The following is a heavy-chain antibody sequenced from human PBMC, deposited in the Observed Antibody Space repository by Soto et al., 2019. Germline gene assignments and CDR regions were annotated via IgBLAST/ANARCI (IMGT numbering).Heavy chain of an antibody. J-gene: IGHJ6*02. D-gene: IGHD1-26*01. CDR2: ISTYNGDT. V-gene: IGHV1-18*01. Sequence: QVQLVQSGPEVKKPGASVKVSCEASGYTFTTSGISWVRQAPGQGLEWMGWISTYNGDTNSAQKYQGGVTXTXXXSXXTVYMELMRLKSDDTAVYYCARQGSWPYYYYGLDVWGQGTTVTVSS. CDR1: GYTFTTSG. CDR3: ARQGSWPYYYYGLDV.